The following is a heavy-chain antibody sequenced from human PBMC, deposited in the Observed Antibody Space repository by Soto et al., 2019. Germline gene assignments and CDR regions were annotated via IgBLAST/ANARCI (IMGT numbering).Heavy chain of an antibody. Sequence: QVKLVESGGGVVQPGRSLRLSCAASGFTFDNYGMHWVRQAPGKGLEWVVVISFDGRNTDYADSVKGRFTISRDNSMNTLYLQMTSLRAEDTAVYYCAKQSGSGSYHNVGSGGHFDSWGQGTLVTVSS. D-gene: IGHD3-10*01. CDR2: ISFDGRNT. CDR1: GFTFDNYG. J-gene: IGHJ4*02. V-gene: IGHV3-30*18. CDR3: AKQSGSGSYHNVGSGGHFDS.